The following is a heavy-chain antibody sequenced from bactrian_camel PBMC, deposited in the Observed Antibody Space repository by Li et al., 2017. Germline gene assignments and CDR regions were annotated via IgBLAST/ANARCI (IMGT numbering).Heavy chain of an antibody. CDR1: GLTFDGYV. Sequence: HVQLVESGGGLVQTGGSLRLSCTASGLTFDGYVMGWFRQAPGKERKMVSCINWNSTSAYVTDSALGRFTISRDNAKNTLYLQMNSLKPEDTAMYYCAVDKCRTMGAGTWGRYEVDYRGQGTQVTVS. V-gene: IGHV3S60*01. D-gene: IGHD6*01. J-gene: IGHJ4*01. CDR3: AVDKCRTMGAGTWGRYEVDY. CDR2: INWNSTSA.